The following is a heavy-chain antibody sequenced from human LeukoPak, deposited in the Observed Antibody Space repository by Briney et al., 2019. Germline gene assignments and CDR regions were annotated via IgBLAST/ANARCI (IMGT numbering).Heavy chain of an antibody. CDR1: GGTFSSYS. Sequence: SLKVSCKASGGTFSSYSISWVRQAPGQGLEWTGRIIPMFGTTNYAQKFQGRVTITADESASTAYMELSSLRSEDTAVYYCARVHYYGSGIERTNYGMDVWGQGTTVTVSS. D-gene: IGHD3-10*01. V-gene: IGHV1-69*13. CDR2: IIPMFGTT. J-gene: IGHJ6*02. CDR3: ARVHYYGSGIERTNYGMDV.